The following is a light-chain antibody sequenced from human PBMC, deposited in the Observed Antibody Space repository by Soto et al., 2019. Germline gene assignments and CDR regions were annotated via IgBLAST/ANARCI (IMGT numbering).Light chain of an antibody. J-gene: IGKJ3*01. V-gene: IGKV3-11*01. CDR3: QQRSNWPPGLFT. CDR2: DAS. Sequence: EIVLTQSPATLSLSPGERATLSCRASQSVSSYLAWYQQKPGQAPRLLIYDASNRATGIPARFSGSGSGTDFTLTISSLEPKDFAVYYCQQRSNWPPGLFTFGPGTKVDIK. CDR1: QSVSSY.